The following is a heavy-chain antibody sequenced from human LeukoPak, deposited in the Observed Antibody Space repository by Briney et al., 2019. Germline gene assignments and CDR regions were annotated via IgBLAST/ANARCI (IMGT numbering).Heavy chain of an antibody. J-gene: IGHJ4*02. V-gene: IGHV4-59*08. CDR2: VYYTGSP. CDR3: ARHFAYSSSSYFDY. CDR1: ARSLSSYY. Sequence: SETLSLTCSVSARSLSSYYWSWLRPPQGEGLVWIGYVYYTGSPNYNPSLKSRVTMFEDKSKNQFSLSLYSVTVADTAVYYCARHFAYSSSSYFDYWGQGSLVTVSS. D-gene: IGHD6-6*01.